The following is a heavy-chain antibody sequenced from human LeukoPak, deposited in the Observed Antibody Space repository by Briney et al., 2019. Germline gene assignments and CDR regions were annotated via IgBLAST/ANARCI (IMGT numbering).Heavy chain of an antibody. J-gene: IGHJ4*02. CDR2: ISSSSSYI. D-gene: IGHD5-24*01. CDR1: GFTFSSYS. V-gene: IGHV3-21*01. CDR3: ARGMAEFDY. Sequence: GGSLRLSCAASGFTFSSYSMNWVRQAPGKGLEWVSSISSSSSYIYYAGSVKGRFTISRDNAKNSLYLQMNSLRAEDTAVYYCARGMAEFDYWGQGTLVTVSS.